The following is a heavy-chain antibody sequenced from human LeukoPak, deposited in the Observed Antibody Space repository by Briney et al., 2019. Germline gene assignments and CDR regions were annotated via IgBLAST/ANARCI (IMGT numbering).Heavy chain of an antibody. CDR1: GFTFSSYA. CDR2: ISYDGSNK. CDR3: ARPYYYDSSGYYFDY. J-gene: IGHJ4*02. Sequence: PGRSLRLSCAASGFTFSSYAMHWVRQAPGKGLEWVAVISYDGSNKYYADSVKGRFTISRDNSKNTLYLQMNSLRAEDTAVYYCARPYYYDSSGYYFDYWGQGTLVTVSS. V-gene: IGHV3-30-3*01. D-gene: IGHD3-22*01.